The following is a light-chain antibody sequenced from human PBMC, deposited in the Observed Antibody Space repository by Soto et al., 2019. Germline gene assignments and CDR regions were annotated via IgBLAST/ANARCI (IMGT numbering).Light chain of an antibody. CDR1: ESISSW. V-gene: IGKV1-5*03. CDR2: KAS. Sequence: DIQMTQSPSTLSASVGGRVTITCRASESISSWLAWYQQKPGKVPKLLIYKASSLESGVPSRFSGSGSGTEFTLTISSLQPDDFATYYCQQYNTYWTFGQGTKVDIK. J-gene: IGKJ1*01. CDR3: QQYNTYWT.